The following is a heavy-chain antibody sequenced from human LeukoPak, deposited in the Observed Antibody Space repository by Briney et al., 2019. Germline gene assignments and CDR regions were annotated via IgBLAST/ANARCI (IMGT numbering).Heavy chain of an antibody. J-gene: IGHJ4*02. Sequence: GGSLRLSCAASGFTFSETWMSWVRQAPGKGLEWVGRIESKTDGGTTDYAAPVKGRFTISRDDSKNTLYLQMNSLKTEDTAVYYCTGRVPWGQGTLVTVSS. CDR3: TGRVP. CDR2: IESKTDGGTT. V-gene: IGHV3-15*04. CDR1: GFTFSETW.